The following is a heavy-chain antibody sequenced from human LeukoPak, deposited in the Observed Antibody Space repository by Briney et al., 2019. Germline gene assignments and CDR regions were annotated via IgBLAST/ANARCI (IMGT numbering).Heavy chain of an antibody. D-gene: IGHD3-10*01. CDR1: GFTFSNYW. Sequence: GGSLRLSCAASGFTFSNYWMGWVRQPPGKGLQWVANIKEDGTEKYYVDSVKGRFTISRDNAKNSVYLQMNSLRVEATAVYYCERRPFGADYWGQGTLVTVSS. CDR2: IKEDGTEK. J-gene: IGHJ4*02. CDR3: ERRPFGADY. V-gene: IGHV3-7*01.